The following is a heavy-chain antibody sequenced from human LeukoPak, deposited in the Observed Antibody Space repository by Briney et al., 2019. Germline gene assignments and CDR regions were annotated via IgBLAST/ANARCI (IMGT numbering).Heavy chain of an antibody. D-gene: IGHD3-3*01. J-gene: IGHJ4*02. V-gene: IGHV3-7*01. CDR3: ARGHDNFWNGYYSFDY. CDR1: GFTFSGYW. Sequence: QPEGSLRLSCAASGFTFSGYWMSWVRQAPGKGLEWVANIKQDGSEKFYVDSVRGRFTISRDNATDSLYLQMNSLRAEDTAVYYCARGHDNFWNGYYSFDYWGQGTLVTVSS. CDR2: IKQDGSEK.